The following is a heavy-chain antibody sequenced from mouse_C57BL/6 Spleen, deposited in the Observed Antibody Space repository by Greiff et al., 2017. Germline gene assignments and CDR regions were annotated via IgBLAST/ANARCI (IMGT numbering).Heavy chain of an antibody. CDR2: IDPSDSYT. J-gene: IGHJ4*01. D-gene: IGHD4-1*01. CDR1: GYTFTSYW. CDR3: LTGKGAMDY. Sequence: QVQLQQSGAELVKPGASVKLSCKASGYTFTSYWMQWVKQRPGQGLEWIGEIDPSDSYTNYNQKFKGKATLTVDTSSSTAYMQLSSLTSEASAVYYCLTGKGAMDYWGQGTSVTVSS. V-gene: IGHV1-50*01.